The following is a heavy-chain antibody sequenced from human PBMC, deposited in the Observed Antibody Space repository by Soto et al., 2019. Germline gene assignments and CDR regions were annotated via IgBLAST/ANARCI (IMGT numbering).Heavy chain of an antibody. CDR1: GFTFSSYA. D-gene: IGHD6-13*01. CDR3: AKDPNSSSWYGPNWFDP. CDR2: ISGSGGST. V-gene: IGHV3-23*01. Sequence: EVQLLESGGGLVQPGGSLRLSCAASGFTFSSYAMSWVRQAPGKGLEWGSAISGSGGSTYYADSVKGRFTISRDNSKNTLYLQMNSLRAEDTAVYYCAKDPNSSSWYGPNWFDPWGQGTLVTVSS. J-gene: IGHJ5*02.